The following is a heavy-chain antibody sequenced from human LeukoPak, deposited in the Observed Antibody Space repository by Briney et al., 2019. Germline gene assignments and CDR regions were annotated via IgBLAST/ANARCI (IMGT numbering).Heavy chain of an antibody. D-gene: IGHD4-23*01. Sequence: ADTLSLTCTVSGGSISSYYWSWIRQPPGKGLEWIGYIYYSGSTNYNPSLKSRVTISVDTSKNQFSLKLSSVTAADTAVYYCARVDYGGNPLDYWGQGTLVTVSS. CDR1: GGSISSYY. J-gene: IGHJ4*02. V-gene: IGHV4-59*07. CDR3: ARVDYGGNPLDY. CDR2: IYYSGST.